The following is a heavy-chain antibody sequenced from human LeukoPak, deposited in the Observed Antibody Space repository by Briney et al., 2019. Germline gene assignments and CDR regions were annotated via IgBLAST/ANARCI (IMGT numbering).Heavy chain of an antibody. CDR1: GFTFSDYP. Sequence: TGGSLRLSCAASGFTFSDYPMNWVRQAPGKGLEWVSVITGSGDSSFYGDSVEGRFTISRDNSKNTLYLQMNSLRVEDTAVYYCAKDLEVLWFGDPTDASDIWGQGTMVTVAS. V-gene: IGHV3-23*01. J-gene: IGHJ3*02. CDR3: AKDLEVLWFGDPTDASDI. CDR2: ITGSGDSS. D-gene: IGHD3-10*01.